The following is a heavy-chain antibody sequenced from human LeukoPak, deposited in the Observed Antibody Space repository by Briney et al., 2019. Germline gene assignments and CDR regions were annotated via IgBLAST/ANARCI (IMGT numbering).Heavy chain of an antibody. V-gene: IGHV4-34*01. Sequence: PSETLSLTCALYGGSFSGYYWTWIRQPPGKGLELIGEINHSGSTNYSPSLNSRVTISLDTSKNQFSLKLTSVTAADTAVYYCARGSRLTGTFDIWGQGTMVTVSS. J-gene: IGHJ3*02. CDR1: GGSFSGYY. CDR2: INHSGST. CDR3: ARGSRLTGTFDI. D-gene: IGHD3-9*01.